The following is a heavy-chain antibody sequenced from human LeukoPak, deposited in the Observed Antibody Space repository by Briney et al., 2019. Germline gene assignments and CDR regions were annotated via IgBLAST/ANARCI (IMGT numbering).Heavy chain of an antibody. CDR1: GFTFDDYA. D-gene: IGHD5-18*01. CDR2: ISGDGGST. CDR3: AKVPGVDTAMGNFDY. V-gene: IGHV3-43*02. J-gene: IGHJ4*02. Sequence: GGSLRLSCAASGFTFDDYAMHWVRQAPGKGLEWVSLISGDGGSTYYADSVKGRFTISRDNSKNSLYLQMNSLRTEDTALYYCAKVPGVDTAMGNFDYWGQGTLVTVSS.